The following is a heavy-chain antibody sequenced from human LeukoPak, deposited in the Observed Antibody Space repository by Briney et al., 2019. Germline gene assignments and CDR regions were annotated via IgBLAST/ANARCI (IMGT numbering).Heavy chain of an antibody. CDR2: INPSGGST. V-gene: IGHV1-46*01. D-gene: IGHD3-10*01. CDR3: ARDLSMVRGVIRPPFGY. CDR1: GYTFTSYY. Sequence: ASVKVSCKASGYTFTSYYMHWVRQAPGQGLEWMGIINPSGGSTSYARKFQGRVTMTRDTSTSTVYMELSSLRSEDTAVYYCARDLSMVRGVIRPPFGYWGQGTLVTVSS. J-gene: IGHJ4*02.